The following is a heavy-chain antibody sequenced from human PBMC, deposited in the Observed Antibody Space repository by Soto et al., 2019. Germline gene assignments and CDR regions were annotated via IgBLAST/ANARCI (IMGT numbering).Heavy chain of an antibody. V-gene: IGHV1-69*13. CDR1: RVAFSKFI. D-gene: IGHD6-19*01. CDR3: AKVRYSSPMGYYYGMDV. J-gene: IGHJ6*02. CDR2: IIPIFGTA. Sequence: SVKVSCKASRVAFSKFIVTWVRQAPGLGLEWVGGIIPIFGTANYAQKFQGRVTITAGESTSTSYVEVNNLRSEDTAVYYCAKVRYSSPMGYYYGMDVWGQGTTVTVSS.